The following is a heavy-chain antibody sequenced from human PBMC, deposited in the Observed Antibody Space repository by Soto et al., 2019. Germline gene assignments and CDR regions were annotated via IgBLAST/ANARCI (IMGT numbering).Heavy chain of an antibody. V-gene: IGHV1-2*04. D-gene: IGHD2-21*02. J-gene: IGHJ6*02. CDR2: INPNSGGT. Sequence: ASVKVSCKASGYTFTDYYMHWVRQAPGQGLEWMGWINPNSGGTNYAQKFQGWATMTRDTSISTAYMELSRLRSDDTAVYYCARFSLGIEYCGGDCSSVSRSGIDVWGQGTTVTVSS. CDR1: GYTFTDYY. CDR3: ARFSLGIEYCGGDCSSVSRSGIDV.